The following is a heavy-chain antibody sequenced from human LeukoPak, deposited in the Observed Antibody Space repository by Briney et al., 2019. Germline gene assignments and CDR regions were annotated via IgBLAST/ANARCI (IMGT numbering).Heavy chain of an antibody. D-gene: IGHD3-10*01. CDR2: IIHSGGT. V-gene: IGHV4-34*12. Sequence: SETLSLTCAVYGGSFSGYYWSWIRQSPGRGLEWIGEIIHSGGTNYNPSLKGRVSISLGTSTNQFSLKLTSVTAADTAVYYCARQGRGGDAFDIWGRGTLVTVSS. J-gene: IGHJ3*02. CDR3: ARQGRGGDAFDI. CDR1: GGSFSGYY.